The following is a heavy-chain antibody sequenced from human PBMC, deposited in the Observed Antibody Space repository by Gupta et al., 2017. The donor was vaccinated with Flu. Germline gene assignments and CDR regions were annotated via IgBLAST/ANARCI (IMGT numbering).Heavy chain of an antibody. Sequence: EVQLVESGGGLVKPGGSLRLSCAASGFTFSSYSMNWVRQAPGKGLEWVSSISSSSSYIYYADSVKGRFTISRDKAKNSLYLQMNSLRAEDTAVYYGARDGSVRGEYWGQGTLVTVSS. D-gene: IGHD5-12*01. CDR1: GFTFSSYS. J-gene: IGHJ4*02. V-gene: IGHV3-21*01. CDR3: ARDGSVRGEY. CDR2: ISSSSSYI.